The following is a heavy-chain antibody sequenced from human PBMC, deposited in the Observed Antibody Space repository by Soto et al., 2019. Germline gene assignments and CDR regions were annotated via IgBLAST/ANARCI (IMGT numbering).Heavy chain of an antibody. V-gene: IGHV1-18*01. CDR1: GYSFTTSG. D-gene: IGHD4-17*01. CDR2: ISTYNGNT. CDR3: ARRLYGDYDY. J-gene: IGHJ4*02. Sequence: ASVKVSCKASGYSFTTSGITWVRQAPGQGLEWMGWISTYNGNTNYAQKLQDRVTLTTDTSTSTAYMDLRSLRSDDTAIYYCARRLYGDYDYWGQGTLVTVSS.